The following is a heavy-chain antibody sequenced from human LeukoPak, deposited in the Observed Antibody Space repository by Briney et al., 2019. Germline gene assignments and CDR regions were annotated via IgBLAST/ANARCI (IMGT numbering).Heavy chain of an antibody. D-gene: IGHD5-12*01. Sequence: SETLSLTCAVYGGSFSGYYWSWIRQPPGKGLEWIGEINHSGSTNCNPSLKSRVTISVDTSKNQFSLKLSSVTAADTAVYYCARVARTRMGRDAFDIWGQGTMVTVSS. V-gene: IGHV4-34*01. J-gene: IGHJ3*02. CDR1: GGSFSGYY. CDR3: ARVARTRMGRDAFDI. CDR2: INHSGST.